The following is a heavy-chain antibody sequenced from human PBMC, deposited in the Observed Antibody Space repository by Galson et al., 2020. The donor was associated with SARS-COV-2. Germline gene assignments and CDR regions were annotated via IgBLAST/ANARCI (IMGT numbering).Heavy chain of an antibody. CDR3: ARDGIEYGNSPPDY. D-gene: IGHD6-6*01. CDR1: GFTFRTYA. J-gene: IGHJ4*02. CDR2: ISFEGSDK. V-gene: IGHV3-30*04. Sequence: GGSLRLSCAASGFTFRTYAMYWVRQVPGKGLAWLATISFEGSDKYYADSVKGRFTISRDNSKNALYLQMNSLRPDDTAIYYCARDGIEYGNSPPDYWGQGILDTVSS.